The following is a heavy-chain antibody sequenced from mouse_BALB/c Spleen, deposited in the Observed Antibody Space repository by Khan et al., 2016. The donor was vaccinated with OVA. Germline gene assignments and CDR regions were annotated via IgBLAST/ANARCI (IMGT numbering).Heavy chain of an antibody. Sequence: VELVESGAELAKPGASVKMSCKASGYTFTTYWMHWVKQRPGQGLEWIGYINPTSGYTDYNEKFKEKATLSADKSSSTAYMQLSSLTSEDAAVYYWTRDRVDYWGQGTTLTVSS. CDR3: TRDRVDY. CDR1: GYTFTTYW. J-gene: IGHJ2*01. V-gene: IGHV1-7*01. CDR2: INPTSGYT.